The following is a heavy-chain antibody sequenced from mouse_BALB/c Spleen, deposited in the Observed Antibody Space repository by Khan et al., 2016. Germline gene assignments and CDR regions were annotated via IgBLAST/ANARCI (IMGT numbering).Heavy chain of an antibody. D-gene: IGHD1-1*01. J-gene: IGHJ1*01. CDR3: ASRGYYGSGEYFDV. CDR2: ISSGGSYT. Sequence: EVELVESGGGLVKPGGSLKLSCAASGFTFSSYAMSWVRQTPEKRLEWVATISSGGSYTYYPGSVKGRFTISRDNAKNTLFLQMSSMTYEDTDMYYCASRGYYGSGEYFDVWGAGTTVTVSS. V-gene: IGHV5-9-1*01. CDR1: GFTFSSYA.